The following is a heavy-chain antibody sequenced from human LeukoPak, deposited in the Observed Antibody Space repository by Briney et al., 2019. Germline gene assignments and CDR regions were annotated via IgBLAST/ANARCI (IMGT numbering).Heavy chain of an antibody. J-gene: IGHJ3*02. D-gene: IGHD1-26*01. Sequence: GGSLRLSCAASGFTFSSYGMHWVRLAPGTGLEWVGFISSDGGKNYYADSVKGRFTISRDNSMNTLYLQMDSLRAEDTAKYYCAKSLLTTASGTGRAFDIWGQGTMVTVSA. CDR2: ISSDGGKN. CDR1: GFTFSSYG. V-gene: IGHV3-30*12. CDR3: AKSLLTTASGTGRAFDI.